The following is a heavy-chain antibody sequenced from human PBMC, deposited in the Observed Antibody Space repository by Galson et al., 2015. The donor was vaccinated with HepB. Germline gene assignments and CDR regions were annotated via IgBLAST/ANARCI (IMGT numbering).Heavy chain of an antibody. CDR1: GGTFSSYA. CDR3: ARDYYDSSGYYYFGY. D-gene: IGHD3-22*01. J-gene: IGHJ4*02. CDR2: IIPIFGTA. V-gene: IGHV1-69*13. Sequence: SVKVSCKASGGTFSSYAISWVRQAPGQGLEWMGGIIPIFGTANYAQKFQGRVTITADESTSTAYMELSSLRSEDTAVYYCARDYYDSSGYYYFGYWGQGTLVTVSS.